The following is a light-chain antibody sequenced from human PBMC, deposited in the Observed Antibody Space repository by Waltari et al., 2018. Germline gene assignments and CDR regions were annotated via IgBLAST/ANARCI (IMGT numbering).Light chain of an antibody. CDR3: ASRDSSGYRLL. J-gene: IGLJ1*01. V-gene: IGLV3-19*01. CDR1: SLRKYY. CDR2: SKN. Sequence: SSELTQDPAVSVALGQTVRITCHGDSLRKYYESRYQQKPGQAPVVVIYSKNNRPSGIPDRFSGSTSGSTASLTITGARADDEADYYCASRDSSGYRLLFGTGTKVSVL.